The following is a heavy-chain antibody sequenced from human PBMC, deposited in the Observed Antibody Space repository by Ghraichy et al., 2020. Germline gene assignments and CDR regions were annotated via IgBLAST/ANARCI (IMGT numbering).Heavy chain of an antibody. CDR3: AKDYGGSLYFYFDL. Sequence: LNISCEASKFTFSSYSMNWVRQAPGKGLEWVSYISSSSTTIFYADSVKGRFTISRDNAKNSLYLQMNSLRDEDTAVYYCAKDYGGSLYFYFDLWGRGTLVTVSS. V-gene: IGHV3-48*02. CDR2: ISSSSTTI. D-gene: IGHD4-23*01. CDR1: KFTFSSYS. J-gene: IGHJ2*01.